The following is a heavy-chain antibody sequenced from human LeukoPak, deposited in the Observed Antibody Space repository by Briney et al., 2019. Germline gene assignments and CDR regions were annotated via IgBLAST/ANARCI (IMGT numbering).Heavy chain of an antibody. CDR2: INWNGGST. D-gene: IGHD2-2*01. CDR1: GFTFDDYG. CDR3: ARVESYCSSTSCSSFWFDP. Sequence: GGSLRLSCAASGFTFDDYGMSWVRQAPGKGLEWVSGINWNGGSTGYADSVKGRFTISRGNAKNSLYLQMNSLRAEDTALYYCARVESYCSSTSCSSFWFDPWGQGTLVTVSS. J-gene: IGHJ5*02. V-gene: IGHV3-20*04.